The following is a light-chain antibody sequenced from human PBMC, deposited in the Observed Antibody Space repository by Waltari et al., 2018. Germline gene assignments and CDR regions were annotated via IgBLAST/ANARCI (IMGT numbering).Light chain of an antibody. CDR2: GAS. V-gene: IGKV3-15*01. Sequence: EIVMTQSPATLSVSPGESATLSCRASQSGSSSLAWYQQKPGQAPRLLINGASTRATGIPARFSGSGSGTEFTLTISSLQSEDFAVYYCQRYNNWPPYTFGQGTKLEIK. CDR1: QSGSSS. J-gene: IGKJ2*01. CDR3: QRYNNWPPYT.